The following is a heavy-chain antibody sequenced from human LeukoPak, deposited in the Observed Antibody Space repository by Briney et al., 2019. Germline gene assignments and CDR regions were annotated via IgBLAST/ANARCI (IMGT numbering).Heavy chain of an antibody. V-gene: IGHV3-33*08. D-gene: IGHD2-15*01. Sequence: GMSLRLSCAASGFTVSTYGMHWVRQAPGKGLEWVAIIWYDGSGKYYADSVKGRFTISRDNSKDTLYLQMNSLRAEYTAVYYCARSGCSDGSCSSWDAFDVWGQGTLVTVSS. J-gene: IGHJ3*01. CDR3: ARSGCSDGSCSSWDAFDV. CDR2: IWYDGSGK. CDR1: GFTVSTYG.